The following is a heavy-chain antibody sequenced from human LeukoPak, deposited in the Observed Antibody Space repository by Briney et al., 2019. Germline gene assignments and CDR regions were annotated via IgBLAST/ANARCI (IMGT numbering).Heavy chain of an antibody. D-gene: IGHD1-26*01. CDR3: ARDRWELLDAFDI. Sequence: ASVKVSYKASGYTFTSYAMHWVRQAPGQRFEWMGWINAGNGNTKYSQKLQGRVTITRDTSASTAYMELSSLRSEDTAVYYCARDRWELLDAFDIWGQGTMVTVSS. J-gene: IGHJ3*02. V-gene: IGHV1-3*01. CDR2: INAGNGNT. CDR1: GYTFTSYA.